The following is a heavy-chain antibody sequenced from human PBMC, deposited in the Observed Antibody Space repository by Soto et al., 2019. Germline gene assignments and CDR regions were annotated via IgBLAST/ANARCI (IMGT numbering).Heavy chain of an antibody. CDR1: GYTFTSYG. J-gene: IGHJ6*02. CDR3: ARDEEAAVTTGYYYYGMDV. V-gene: IGHV1-18*01. D-gene: IGHD4-17*01. CDR2: ISAYNGNT. Sequence: QVQLVQSGAEVKKPGASVKVSRKASGYTFTSYGISWVRQAPGQGLEWMGWISAYNGNTNYAQKLQGRVTMTTDTSTSTAYMELRSLRSDDTAVYYCARDEEAAVTTGYYYYGMDVWGQGTTVTVSS.